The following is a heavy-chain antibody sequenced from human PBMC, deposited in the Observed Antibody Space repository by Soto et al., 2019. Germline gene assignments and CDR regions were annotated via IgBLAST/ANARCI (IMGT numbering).Heavy chain of an antibody. V-gene: IGHV3-74*01. Sequence: EVQLVESGGGLVQPGGSLRLSCAASGFTFRSFWMHWVRQAPGKGLEWVSRASPDGTSTSYADSVKGRFTISRDNAKNTLFMQMTSLRAEDTAVYYCTRHGSGDYFSFDPWGQGTLVTVSS. D-gene: IGHD4-17*01. CDR1: GFTFRSFW. CDR2: ASPDGTST. CDR3: TRHGSGDYFSFDP. J-gene: IGHJ5*02.